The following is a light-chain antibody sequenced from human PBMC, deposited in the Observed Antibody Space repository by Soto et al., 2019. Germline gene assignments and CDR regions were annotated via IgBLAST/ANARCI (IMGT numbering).Light chain of an antibody. CDR3: QQSYDMPWT. Sequence: EIVLTQSPGTLSLSPGERATLSCRASQSVSSSYLAWYQQKPGQAPRLLIYGASNLQTGVPSRFSGSGFGTDFTLTISSLQPEDFAAYYCQQSYDMPWTFGLGTKVEI. V-gene: IGKV3-20*01. J-gene: IGKJ1*01. CDR2: GAS. CDR1: QSVSSSY.